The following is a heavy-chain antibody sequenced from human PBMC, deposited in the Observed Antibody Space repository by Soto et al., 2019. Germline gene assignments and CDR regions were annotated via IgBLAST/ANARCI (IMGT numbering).Heavy chain of an antibody. CDR3: ARGPTVTPYYYYMDV. CDR1: GGSISSYY. J-gene: IGHJ6*03. CDR2: IYYSGST. D-gene: IGHD4-17*01. V-gene: IGHV4-59*01. Sequence: ETLSLTCTVSGGSISSYYWSWIRQPPGKGLEWIGYIYYSGSTNYNPSLKSRVTISVDTSKNQFSLKLSSVTAADTAVYYCARGPTVTPYYYYMDVWGKGTTVTVSS.